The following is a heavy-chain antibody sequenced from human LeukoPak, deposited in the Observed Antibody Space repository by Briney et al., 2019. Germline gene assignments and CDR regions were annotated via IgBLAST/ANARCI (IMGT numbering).Heavy chain of an antibody. D-gene: IGHD2-2*01. CDR1: GFTFSSYE. CDR3: ARGVVPAANVDFGFDY. Sequence: GGSLRLSCAASGFTFSSYEMNWVRQATGKGLEWVSYTSSSGSTIYYADSVKGRFTISRDNAKNSLYLQMNSLRAEDTAVYYCARGVVPAANVDFGFDYWGQGTLVTVSS. J-gene: IGHJ4*02. V-gene: IGHV3-48*03. CDR2: TSSSGSTI.